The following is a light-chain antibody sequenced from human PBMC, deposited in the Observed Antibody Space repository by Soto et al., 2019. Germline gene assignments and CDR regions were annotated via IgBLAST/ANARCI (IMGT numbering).Light chain of an antibody. CDR2: GAS. J-gene: IGKJ1*01. CDR1: QSVSSSY. CDR3: QQYAGAPWT. Sequence: EIVLTQSPGTLSLSPGERATLSCRASQSVSSSYLAWYQQKPGQAPRLLIYGASSRATGIPDRLTGSGSGTDFNLTISSLEPEDSGLYYCQQYAGAPWTFGPGTRWIS. V-gene: IGKV3-20*01.